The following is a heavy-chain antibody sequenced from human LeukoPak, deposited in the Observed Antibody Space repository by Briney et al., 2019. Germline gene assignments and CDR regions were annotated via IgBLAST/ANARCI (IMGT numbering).Heavy chain of an antibody. CDR2: INPNSGGT. CDR3: ARGRLLAAKYYFDY. J-gene: IGHJ4*02. V-gene: IGHV1-2*02. Sequence: GASVKVSCKASGYTFTGYYMHWVRQAPGQGLEWMGWINPNSGGTNYAQKFQGRVTVTRDTSISTAYMELSRLRSDDTAVYYCARGRLLAAKYYFDYWGQGTLVTVSS. CDR1: GYTFTGYY. D-gene: IGHD2/OR15-2a*01.